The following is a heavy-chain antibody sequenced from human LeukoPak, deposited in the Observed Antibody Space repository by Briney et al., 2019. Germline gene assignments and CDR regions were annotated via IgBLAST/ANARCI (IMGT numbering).Heavy chain of an antibody. J-gene: IGHJ4*02. CDR3: ARDRALLWVDY. Sequence: GGSLRPSCAASGFTFSSYSMNWVRQAPGKGLEWVSSISSSSSYIYYADSVKGRFTISRDNAKNSLYLQMNSLRAEDTAVYYCARDRALLWVDYWGQGTLVTVSS. CDR2: ISSSSSYI. CDR1: GFTFSSYS. V-gene: IGHV3-21*01. D-gene: IGHD3-10*01.